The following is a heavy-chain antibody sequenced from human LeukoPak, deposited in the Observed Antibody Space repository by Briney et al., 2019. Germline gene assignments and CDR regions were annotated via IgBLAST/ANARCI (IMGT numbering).Heavy chain of an antibody. D-gene: IGHD1-26*01. CDR3: ARRVRLGGARGNWFDP. J-gene: IGHJ5*02. CDR1: GYTFTSYY. CDR2: INPSGGST. V-gene: IGHV1-46*01. Sequence: ASVTVSCTASGYTFTSYYMHWVRQAPGQGLEWMGIINPSGGSTSYAQKFQGRVTMTRDTSTSTVYMELSSLRSEDTAVYYCARRVRLGGARGNWFDPWGQGTLVTVSS.